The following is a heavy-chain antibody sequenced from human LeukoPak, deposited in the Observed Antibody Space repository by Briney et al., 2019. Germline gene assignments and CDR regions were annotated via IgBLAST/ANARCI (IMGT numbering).Heavy chain of an antibody. CDR2: VSGSGGST. D-gene: IGHD2-8*02. J-gene: IGHJ4*02. CDR1: GFTFSSYA. CDR3: AREGVPGGLN. Sequence: PGGSLRLSCAASGFTFSSYAMSWVRQAPGKGLEWVSAVSGSGGSTYYADSVKGRFTISRDNAKNTLSLQMNSLRAEDTAVYYCAREGVPGGLNWGQGSLVTVSS. V-gene: IGHV3-23*01.